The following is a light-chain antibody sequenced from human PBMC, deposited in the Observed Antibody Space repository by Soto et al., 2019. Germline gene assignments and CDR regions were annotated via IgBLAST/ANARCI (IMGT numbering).Light chain of an antibody. V-gene: IGKV1-39*01. CDR3: QQSFSTTLP. CDR1: QTISTY. J-gene: IGKJ1*01. Sequence: DIQMTQFPSSLSAAVGDRVTITCRASQTISTYLNCYQQQSGKAPKLLIYCASTLQSGVPSRFSGSGSGTDFTLTISNLQPEDFATYHCQQSFSTTLPFGQGTKVEIK. CDR2: CAS.